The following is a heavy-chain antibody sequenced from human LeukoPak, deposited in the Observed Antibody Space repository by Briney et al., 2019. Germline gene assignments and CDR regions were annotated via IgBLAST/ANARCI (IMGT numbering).Heavy chain of an antibody. J-gene: IGHJ3*02. CDR3: ARHREGYCSGGRCYLDAFDI. CDR1: GGSISGYY. D-gene: IGHD2-15*01. CDR2: ISTSGS. Sequence: SETLSLTCTVSGGSISGYYWNWIRQPAGKGLEWIGRISTSGSDPNPSLKSRVTMSIDTSKKRFSLKLSSVTAADTAMYYCARHREGYCSGGRCYLDAFDIWGQGTMVTVSS. V-gene: IGHV4-4*07.